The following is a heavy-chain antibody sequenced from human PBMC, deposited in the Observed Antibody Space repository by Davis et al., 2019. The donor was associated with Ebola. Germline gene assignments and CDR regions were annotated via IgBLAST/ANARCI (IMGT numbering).Heavy chain of an antibody. V-gene: IGHV1-69*13. J-gene: IGHJ6*04. Sequence: SVKVSCKASGGTFSSYTISWVRQAPGQGLEWMGGIIPVFGTTDYAPRFQGRVTITADESTSTAYMELTSLRSDDTAVYYCARTYSGSRIIMDVWGKGTTVTVSS. CDR3: ARTYSGSRIIMDV. D-gene: IGHD6-13*01. CDR1: GGTFSSYT. CDR2: IIPVFGTT.